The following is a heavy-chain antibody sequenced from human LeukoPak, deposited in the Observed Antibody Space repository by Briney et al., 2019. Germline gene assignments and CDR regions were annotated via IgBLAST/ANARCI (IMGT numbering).Heavy chain of an antibody. CDR2: FDPEDNET. Sequence: ASVKVSCKASGYTFSDYYIHWVRQAPGQGFEWMGGFDPEDNETLSSEKFQGRVIITEDTSTDSSNMELRNLRIDDTAIYYCAALPSHWGQGTLVTVSS. CDR3: AALPSH. D-gene: IGHD2-2*01. J-gene: IGHJ4*02. CDR1: GYTFSDYY. V-gene: IGHV1-24*01.